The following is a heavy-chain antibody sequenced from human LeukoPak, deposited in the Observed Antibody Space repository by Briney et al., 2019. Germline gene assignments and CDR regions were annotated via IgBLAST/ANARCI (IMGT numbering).Heavy chain of an antibody. D-gene: IGHD3-10*01. Sequence: SVKVSCKASGYTFTSFGFSWVRQAPGQGLEWMGRIIPILGIANYAQKFQGRVTITADKSTSTAYMELSSLRSEDTAVYYCASYGSASLDYWGQGTLVTVSS. CDR3: ASYGSASLDY. J-gene: IGHJ4*02. V-gene: IGHV1-69*04. CDR1: GYTFTSFG. CDR2: IIPILGIA.